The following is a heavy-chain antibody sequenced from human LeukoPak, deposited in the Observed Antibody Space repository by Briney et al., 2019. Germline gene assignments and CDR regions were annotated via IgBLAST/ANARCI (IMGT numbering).Heavy chain of an antibody. CDR2: ISPYNDNT. J-gene: IGHJ4*02. CDR1: GYTFSNYG. CDR3: ARGRGAYNPTADY. V-gene: IGHV1-18*04. D-gene: IGHD5-24*01. Sequence: ASVKVSCKASGYTFSNYGISWVRHAPGQGLEWMGGISPYNDNTNYAHAHTYQGRLSMTTDTSTTTAYMELRSLGSDDTAVYYCARGRGAYNPTADYWGQGTLVTVSS.